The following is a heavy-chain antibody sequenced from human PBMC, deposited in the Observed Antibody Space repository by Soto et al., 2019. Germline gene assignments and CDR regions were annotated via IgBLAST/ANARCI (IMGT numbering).Heavy chain of an antibody. CDR2: INHSGST. CDR3: AGDYYGSGSPRPYGMDV. D-gene: IGHD3-10*01. Sequence: PSETLSLTCAVYGGSFSGYYWSWIRQPPGKGREWIGEINHSGSTNYNPSLKSRVTISVDTSKNQFSLQLSSVTAADTAVYYCAGDYYGSGSPRPYGMDVWGQGTTVTVSS. V-gene: IGHV4-34*01. J-gene: IGHJ6*02. CDR1: GGSFSGYY.